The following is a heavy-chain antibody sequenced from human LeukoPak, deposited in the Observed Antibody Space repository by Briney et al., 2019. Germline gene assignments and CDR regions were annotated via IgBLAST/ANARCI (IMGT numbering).Heavy chain of an antibody. CDR3: AKNTWKSSDSGRGRMDV. D-gene: IGHD3-10*01. V-gene: IGHV3-33*06. CDR1: GFTLSHYG. J-gene: IGHJ6*02. CDR2: MWSDGSKT. Sequence: GGSLRLSCTASGFTLSHYGMHWVRQAPGKGLELVALMWSDGSKTSYADSVKGRFTISRDISRNTLYLQMNSLRAEDTAVYYCAKNTWKSSDSGRGRMDVWGQGTTVTVSS.